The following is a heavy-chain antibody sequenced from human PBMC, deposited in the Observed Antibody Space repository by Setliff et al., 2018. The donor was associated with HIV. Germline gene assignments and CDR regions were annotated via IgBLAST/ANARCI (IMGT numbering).Heavy chain of an antibody. CDR1: GESFNTYF. CDR2: INHSGST. Sequence: SETLSLTCAVYGESFNTYFWSWIRQPPGKGLEWIGQINHSGSTNYNPSLRSRVTISIGTSKNQFSLKLSSVTAADTAVYYCATGLIMAPDYWGQGSLVTVSS. D-gene: IGHD2-8*01. V-gene: IGHV4-34*01. J-gene: IGHJ4*02. CDR3: ATGLIMAPDY.